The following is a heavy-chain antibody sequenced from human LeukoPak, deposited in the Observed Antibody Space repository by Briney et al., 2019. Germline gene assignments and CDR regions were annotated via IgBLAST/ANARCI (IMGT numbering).Heavy chain of an antibody. D-gene: IGHD6-13*01. CDR1: GFTFSSSYA. Sequence: GGSLRLSCAASGFTFSSSYAMSWVRQPPGKGLEWVSGISGSGGSTYYADSVQGRFTISRDNSKNTLYLQMNSLRAEDTAVYYCAKEDSSSWYQWNAFDIWGQGTMVTVSS. CDR2: ISGSGGST. J-gene: IGHJ3*02. CDR3: AKEDSSSWYQWNAFDI. V-gene: IGHV3-23*01.